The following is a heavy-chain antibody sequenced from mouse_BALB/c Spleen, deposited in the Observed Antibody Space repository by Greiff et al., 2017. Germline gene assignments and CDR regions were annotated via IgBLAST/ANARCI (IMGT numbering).Heavy chain of an antibody. CDR2: IWAGGST. V-gene: IGHV2-9*02. D-gene: IGHD2-1*01. CDR1: GFSLTSYG. CDR3: AREIYYGNYGFYYAMDY. Sequence: VKLVESGPGLVAPSQSLSITCTVSGFSLTSYGVHWVRQPPGKGLEWLGVIWAGGSTNYNSALMSRLSISKDNSKSQVFLKMNSLQTDDTAMYYCAREIYYGNYGFYYAMDYWGQGTSVTVSS. J-gene: IGHJ4*01.